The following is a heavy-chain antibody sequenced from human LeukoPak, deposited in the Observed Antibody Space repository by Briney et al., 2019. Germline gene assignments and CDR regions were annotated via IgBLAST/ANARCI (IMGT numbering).Heavy chain of an antibody. V-gene: IGHV3-33*01. CDR2: IWYDGSKT. CDR1: GFTFSSHG. J-gene: IGHJ4*02. CDR3: ARKASGYYRDF. Sequence: GTSLRLSCAASGFTFSSHGMHWVRQAPGKGLDWVAVIWYDGSKTLYADSVKGRFTISRDDSKNTLYLQMNSLRAEDTAVYYCARKASGYYRDFWGQGTLVTVSS. D-gene: IGHD3-3*01.